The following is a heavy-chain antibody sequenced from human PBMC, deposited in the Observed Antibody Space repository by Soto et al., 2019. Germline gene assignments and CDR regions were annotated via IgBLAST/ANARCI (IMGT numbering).Heavy chain of an antibody. J-gene: IGHJ3*02. CDR2: MNPNSGGT. D-gene: IGHD3-22*01. CDR3: ATTGAYYFDSSGPDAFDI. V-gene: IGHV1-2*02. CDR1: GYTFTGYY. Sequence: GASVKVSCKASGYTFTGYYMHWVRQAPGQGLEWMGWMNPNSGGTNYAQKFQGRVTMTRDTSIYTAYMELSRLRSDDTAVYYCATTGAYYFDSSGPDAFDIWGQGTLVTVS.